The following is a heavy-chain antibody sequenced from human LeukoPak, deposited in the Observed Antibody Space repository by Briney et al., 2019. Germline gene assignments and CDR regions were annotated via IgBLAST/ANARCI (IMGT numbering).Heavy chain of an antibody. D-gene: IGHD6-19*01. Sequence: ASVKVSCKASGYTFTGYYMHWVRQAPGQGLEWMGWINPNSGGTNNAQKFQGRVTMTRDTSISTAYMELSRLRSDDTAVYYCARVDSSGWNLNWFDPWGQGTLVTVSS. CDR1: GYTFTGYY. CDR2: INPNSGGT. J-gene: IGHJ5*02. V-gene: IGHV1-2*02. CDR3: ARVDSSGWNLNWFDP.